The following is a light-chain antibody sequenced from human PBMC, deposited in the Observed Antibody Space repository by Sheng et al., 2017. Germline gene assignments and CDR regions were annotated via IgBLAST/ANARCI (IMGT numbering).Light chain of an antibody. J-gene: IGKJ3*01. V-gene: IGKV3-15*01. Sequence: EIVLTQSPGTLSLSPGERATLSCRASQSVSSSYLAWYQQKPGQAPRLLIYAASTRATGIPARFSGSGSGTEFTLTISSLQSEDFAVYYCQQYNNWPQTFGPGTKVDIK. CDR1: QSVSSSY. CDR3: QQYNNWPQT. CDR2: AAS.